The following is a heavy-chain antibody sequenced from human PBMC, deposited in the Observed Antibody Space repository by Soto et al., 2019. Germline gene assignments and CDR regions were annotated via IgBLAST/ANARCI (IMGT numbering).Heavy chain of an antibody. J-gene: IGHJ4*02. V-gene: IGHV1-69*12. Sequence: QVQLVQSGAEVKKPGSSVKVSCKASAGTFSNYGINWVRQAPGQGLEWMGGIIPFFPTTNYAQRFQGRVTMSAEEPTGTAYTTPRRLRSEDTAVYYCARPLTPYCGGGSCYSGLDSWGQGTLVTVSS. CDR2: IIPFFPTT. D-gene: IGHD2-15*01. CDR1: AGTFSNYG. CDR3: ARPLTPYCGGGSCYSGLDS.